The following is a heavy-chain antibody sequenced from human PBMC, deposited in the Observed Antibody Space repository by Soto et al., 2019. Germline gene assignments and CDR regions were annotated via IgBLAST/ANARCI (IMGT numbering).Heavy chain of an antibody. J-gene: IGHJ3*02. CDR2: IYPGDSDT. Sequence: PGESLKIAGMGSVYSFSTYWIAWVRQMPGKGLEWMGIIYPGDSDTRYSPSFQGQVTISADKSISTAYLQWISLRASDTAMYYCARSGAVGATDAFDIWGLGTMVTVSS. CDR3: ARSGAVGATDAFDI. V-gene: IGHV5-51*01. D-gene: IGHD1-26*01. CDR1: VYSFSTYW.